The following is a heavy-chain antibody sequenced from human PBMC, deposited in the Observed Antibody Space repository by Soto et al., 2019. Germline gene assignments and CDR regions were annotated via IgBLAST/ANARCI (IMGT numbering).Heavy chain of an antibody. CDR3: AKERFEGGSNGMDV. CDR1: GFSFSTYA. J-gene: IGHJ6*02. D-gene: IGHD3-9*01. CDR2: ISGSSVNT. V-gene: IGHV3-23*01. Sequence: EVQLLESGGGSVQPGGSLRLSCAASGFSFSTYAMAWVRQAPGKGLQWVSSISGSSVNTYYADSVRGRFTISRDNSKNTVYPQMNSLRAEDTAAYYCAKERFEGGSNGMDVWGQGTTVTVSS.